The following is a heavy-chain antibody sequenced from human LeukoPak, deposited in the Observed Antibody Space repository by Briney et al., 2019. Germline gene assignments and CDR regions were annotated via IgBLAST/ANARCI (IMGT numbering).Heavy chain of an antibody. CDR3: ARSSMGCSGGSCYSIDY. J-gene: IGHJ4*02. D-gene: IGHD2-15*01. Sequence: SETLSLTCTVSGGSISSNSYYWGWIRQPPGKGLEWIGSIYYSGSTYYNPSLKSRVTISVDSSKNQFSLKLSSVTAADTAVYYCARSSMGCSGGSCYSIDYWGQGTLVTVSS. V-gene: IGHV4-39*07. CDR2: IYYSGST. CDR1: GGSISSNSYY.